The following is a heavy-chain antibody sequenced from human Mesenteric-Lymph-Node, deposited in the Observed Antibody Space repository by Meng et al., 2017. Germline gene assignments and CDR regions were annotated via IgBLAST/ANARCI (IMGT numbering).Heavy chain of an antibody. J-gene: IGHJ4*02. CDR1: GFTISRHW. CDR2: INSDGRTT. Sequence: EVQLVESGGNLVQPGESLRLSCAASGFTISRHWMHWVRQAPGKGLVWVSRINSDGRTTNYADSVKGRFTISRDNAKNTLYLQMNSLRAEDTAVYFCTGLSGPFDYWGQGTLVTVSS. CDR3: TGLSGPFDY. D-gene: IGHD6-19*01. V-gene: IGHV3-74*01.